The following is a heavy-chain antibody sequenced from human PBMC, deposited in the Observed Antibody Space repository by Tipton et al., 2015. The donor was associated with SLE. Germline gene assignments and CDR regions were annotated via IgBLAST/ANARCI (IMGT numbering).Heavy chain of an antibody. CDR3: ARLAVAGLPFDY. V-gene: IGHV6-1*01. CDR2: TYYRSKWYN. D-gene: IGHD6-19*01. Sequence: GLVKPSQTLSLTCAISGDSVSSNSAAWNWIRQSPSRGLEWLGRTYYRSKWYNDYAVSVKSRITINPDTSKNQFSLKLSSVTAADTAVYYCARLAVAGLPFDYWGQGTLVTVSS. CDR1: GDSVSSNSAA. J-gene: IGHJ4*02.